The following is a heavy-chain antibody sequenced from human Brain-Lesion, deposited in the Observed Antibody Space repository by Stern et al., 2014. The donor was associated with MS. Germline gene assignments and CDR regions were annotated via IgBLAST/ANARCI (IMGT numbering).Heavy chain of an antibody. V-gene: IGHV3-74*02. Sequence: EVHLVESGGGLVQPGGSLRLSCAASGFTFSNYWMHWVRQAPGKGLEWVSRVTNDGRRTSYADPVKGRFTMYRDNAKNTLYLQMNSLRVEDTAIYYCARGERWFDSWGQGTLVTVSS. CDR1: GFTFSNYW. D-gene: IGHD3-10*01. J-gene: IGHJ5*01. CDR3: ARGERWFDS. CDR2: VTNDGRRT.